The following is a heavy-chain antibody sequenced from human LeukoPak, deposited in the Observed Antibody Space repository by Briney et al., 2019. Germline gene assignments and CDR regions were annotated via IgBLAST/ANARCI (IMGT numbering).Heavy chain of an antibody. CDR1: GGSFSGYY. CDR3: ARARRTTVTTRKQNWFDP. J-gene: IGHJ5*02. D-gene: IGHD4-11*01. CDR2: INHSGST. V-gene: IGHV4-34*01. Sequence: PSETLSLTCAVYGGSFSGYYWSWIRQPPGKGLEGIGEINHSGSTNYNPSLKSRVTISVDTSKNQFSLKLSSVTAADTAVYYCARARRTTVTTRKQNWFDPWGQGTLVTVSS.